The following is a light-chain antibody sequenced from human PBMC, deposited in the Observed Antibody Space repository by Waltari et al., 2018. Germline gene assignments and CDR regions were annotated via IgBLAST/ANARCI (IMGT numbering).Light chain of an antibody. V-gene: IGLV1-44*01. CDR1: SSNIGSNT. Sequence: QSVLTQPPSASGTPGQRVTISCSGSSSNIGSNTVNWYQQLPGTAPKPLIYGTHRRPSEVPSRFAGSRSVTSASLAICGLQSEDEADYYCAAWDDSLNGLVFGGGTKLTVL. CDR2: GTH. CDR3: AAWDDSLNGLV. J-gene: IGLJ2*01.